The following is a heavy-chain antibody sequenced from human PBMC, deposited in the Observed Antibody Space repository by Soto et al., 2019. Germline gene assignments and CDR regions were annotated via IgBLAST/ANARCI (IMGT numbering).Heavy chain of an antibody. CDR2: ISSSSSTI. Sequence: EVQLVESGGGLVQPGGSLRLSCAASGFTFSSYSMNWVRQAPGKGLEWVSYISSSSSTIYYADSVKGRFTISRDNAKNSLYLQMNSLRAEDTAVYYCARDDSGYGDYVWHWFDPWGQGTLVTVSS. V-gene: IGHV3-48*01. CDR3: ARDDSGYGDYVWHWFDP. D-gene: IGHD4-17*01. CDR1: GFTFSSYS. J-gene: IGHJ5*02.